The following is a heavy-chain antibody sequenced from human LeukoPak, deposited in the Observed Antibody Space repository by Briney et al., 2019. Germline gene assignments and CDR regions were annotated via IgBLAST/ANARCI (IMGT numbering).Heavy chain of an antibody. CDR3: ATLAQTEMATTAWAFDY. D-gene: IGHD5-24*01. CDR1: GFTFSSYA. CDR2: ISYDGSNK. V-gene: IGHV3-30*04. J-gene: IGHJ4*02. Sequence: GGSLRLSCAASGFTFSSYAMHWVRQAPGKGLEWVAVISYDGSNKYYADSVKGRFTISRDNSKNTLYLQMNSLRAEDTAVYYCATLAQTEMATTAWAFDYWGQGTLVTVSS.